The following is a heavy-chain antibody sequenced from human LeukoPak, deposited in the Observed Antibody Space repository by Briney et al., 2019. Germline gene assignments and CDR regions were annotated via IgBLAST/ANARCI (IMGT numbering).Heavy chain of an antibody. D-gene: IGHD6-13*01. V-gene: IGHV4-59*01. CDR2: IYYSGST. Sequence: PSETLSLTCTVSGGSISSYYWSWIRQPPGKGLEWIGYIYYSGSTNYNPSLKSRVTISVDTSKNQFSLKLSSVTAADTAVYYCAREYSSSWYGDGWFDPWGQGTLVTVSS. CDR1: GGSISSYY. CDR3: AREYSSSWYGDGWFDP. J-gene: IGHJ5*02.